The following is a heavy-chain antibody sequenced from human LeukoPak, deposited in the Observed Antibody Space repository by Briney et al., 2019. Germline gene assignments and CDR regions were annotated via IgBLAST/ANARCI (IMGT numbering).Heavy chain of an antibody. D-gene: IGHD2-2*01. Sequence: SETLSLTCTVSGGSISSYYWSWIRQPPGKGLEWIGYIYYSGSTNYNPSLKSRVTLSVDTSKNQFSLKLSSVTAADTAVYYCARGSLVVVPAATANYYYYMDVWGKGTTVTVSS. J-gene: IGHJ6*03. CDR2: IYYSGST. CDR1: GGSISSYY. CDR3: ARGSLVVVPAATANYYYYMDV. V-gene: IGHV4-59*01.